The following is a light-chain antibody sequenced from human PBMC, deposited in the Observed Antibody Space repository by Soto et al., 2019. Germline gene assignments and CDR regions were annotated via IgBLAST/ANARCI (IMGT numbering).Light chain of an antibody. CDR2: GNS. J-gene: IGLJ1*01. CDR3: QSYDSRLSGYV. Sequence: QLVLTQPPSVSGAPGQRVTISCTGSSSNIGAGYDVHWYQQLPETAPKLLIYGNSNRPSGVPDRFSGSKSGTSASLAITGLQAEDEADYYCQSYDSRLSGYVFGTGTKLTVL. CDR1: SSNIGAGYD. V-gene: IGLV1-40*01.